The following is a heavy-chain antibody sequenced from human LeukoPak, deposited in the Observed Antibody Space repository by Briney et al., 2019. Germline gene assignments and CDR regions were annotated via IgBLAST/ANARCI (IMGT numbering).Heavy chain of an antibody. Sequence: ASVKVSCKASGYTFTGYYMHWVRQAPGQGLEWMGRINPNSGGTNYAQKFQGRVTMTRDTSIRTASIEVSWLRSDDTAAYYCARGDIAAAGTAYWGQGTLVTVSS. CDR1: GYTFTGYY. V-gene: IGHV1-2*06. D-gene: IGHD6-13*01. CDR3: ARGDIAAAGTAY. CDR2: INPNSGGT. J-gene: IGHJ4*02.